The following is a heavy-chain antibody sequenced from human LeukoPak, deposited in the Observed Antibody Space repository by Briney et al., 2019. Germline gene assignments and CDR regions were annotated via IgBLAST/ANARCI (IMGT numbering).Heavy chain of an antibody. CDR3: ASVSPANDY. V-gene: IGHV4-39*01. J-gene: IGHJ4*02. D-gene: IGHD2-15*01. CDR2: IYYSGSA. CDR1: GGSISRSNFH. Sequence: PSETLSLTCTLSGGSISRSNFHWGWIRQPPGKGLEWIGSIYYSGSAYYKPSLKSRVTISADTSKNQFSLKVSSMTAADTAVYYCASVSPANDYWGQGTLVTVSS.